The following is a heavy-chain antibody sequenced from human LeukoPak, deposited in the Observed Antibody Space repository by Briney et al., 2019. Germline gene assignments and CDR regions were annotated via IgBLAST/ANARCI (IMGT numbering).Heavy chain of an antibody. Sequence: GGSLRLSCAASGFTFSSYEMNWVRQAPGKGLEWVSYISRSGSTIYYADSVEGRFTISRDNAKDSLSLQMNSLRAEDTAVYYCARQSSIWNDGTNTDFNYWGQGTLVTVSS. D-gene: IGHD1-1*01. J-gene: IGHJ4*02. CDR1: GFTFSSYE. CDR2: ISRSGSTI. V-gene: IGHV3-48*03. CDR3: ARQSSIWNDGTNTDFNY.